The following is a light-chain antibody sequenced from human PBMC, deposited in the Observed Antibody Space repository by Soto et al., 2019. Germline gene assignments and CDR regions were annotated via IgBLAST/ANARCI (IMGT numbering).Light chain of an antibody. Sequence: EIVLTQSPGTLSLSPGERATLSCRASQSVSSTYVAWYQQKPGQAPRLLIYGVSSRATGIPDRFSGSGSGTDFTLTISRLEPEDFAVYYCQQYGRSPPMYTFGQGTRLEIK. CDR3: QQYGRSPPMYT. CDR2: GVS. J-gene: IGKJ2*01. V-gene: IGKV3-20*01. CDR1: QSVSSTY.